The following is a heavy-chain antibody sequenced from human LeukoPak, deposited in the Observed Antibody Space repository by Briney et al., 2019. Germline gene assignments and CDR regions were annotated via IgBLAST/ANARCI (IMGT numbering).Heavy chain of an antibody. CDR2: ISVTGST. CDR1: AFTLSNYA. CDR3: ARDKGTSYLSSFDY. V-gene: IGHV3-23*01. Sequence: SGGSLRLSCTASAFTLSNYAMSWVRQAPGKGLEWVSAISVTGSTYHADSVKGRFAISRDNSKNTLYLQMNSLRAADTAVYYCARDKGTSYLSSFDYWGQGTLVTVSS. D-gene: IGHD6-6*01. J-gene: IGHJ4*02.